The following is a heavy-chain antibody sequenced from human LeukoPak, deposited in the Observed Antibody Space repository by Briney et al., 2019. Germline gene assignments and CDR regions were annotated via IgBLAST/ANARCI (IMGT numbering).Heavy chain of an antibody. CDR2: IWYDGSNK. V-gene: IGHV3-33*06. D-gene: IGHD3-22*01. J-gene: IGHJ2*01. Sequence: GRSLRLSCAASGFTFSSYGMHWVRQAPGKGLEWVAVIWYDGSNKDYADSVKGRFTISRDNAKNTLYLKLNSLRAEVRAFIFFAKDVFTMILVGWYFDLWGRGTLVTVSS. CDR3: AKDVFTMILVGWYFDL. CDR1: GFTFSSYG.